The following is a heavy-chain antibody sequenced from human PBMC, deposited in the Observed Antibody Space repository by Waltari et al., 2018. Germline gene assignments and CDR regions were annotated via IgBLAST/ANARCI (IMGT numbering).Heavy chain of an antibody. J-gene: IGHJ6*02. CDR2: IIPIFGTA. CDR1: GGTFSSYA. V-gene: IGHV1-69*05. CDR3: ARGVPYYDILTGYYTSYYYYGMDV. Sequence: QVQLVQSGAEVKKPGSSVKVSCKASGGTFSSYAISWVRQAPGQGLEWMGGIIPIFGTAKYAQKFQGRVTITTDEATSTAYMELSSLRSEDTAVYYCARGVPYYDILTGYYTSYYYYGMDVWGQGTTVTVSS. D-gene: IGHD3-9*01.